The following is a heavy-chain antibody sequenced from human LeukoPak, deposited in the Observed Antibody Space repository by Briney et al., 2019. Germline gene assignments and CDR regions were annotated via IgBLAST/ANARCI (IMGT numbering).Heavy chain of an antibody. V-gene: IGHV3-21*01. D-gene: IGHD1-26*01. J-gene: IGHJ4*02. Sequence: AGGSLRLSCAASGFTFSSYSMNSVRQAPGKGLEWVSSISSSSSYIYYADSVKGRFTISRDNAKNSLYLQMNSLRAEDTAVYYCANNRLVGATSFDYWGQGTLVTVSS. CDR2: ISSSSSYI. CDR1: GFTFSSYS. CDR3: ANNRLVGATSFDY.